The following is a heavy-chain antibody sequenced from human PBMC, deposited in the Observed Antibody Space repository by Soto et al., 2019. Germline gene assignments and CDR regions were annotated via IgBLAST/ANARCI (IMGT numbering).Heavy chain of an antibody. J-gene: IGHJ4*02. D-gene: IGHD6-19*01. CDR3: AMCFAYSSGSRENRDRFDY. CDR2: ISYDGSLK. Sequence: GGALRLSCAACGFIFSSYGMQWVRQAPVKGLEWVAVISYDGSLKYYADSVKGRFTLSRDNSQNTLYLQMNSLRAEDTAVYYCAMCFAYSSGSRENRDRFDYWGQGTLVTVSS. V-gene: IGHV3-30*03. CDR1: GFIFSSYG.